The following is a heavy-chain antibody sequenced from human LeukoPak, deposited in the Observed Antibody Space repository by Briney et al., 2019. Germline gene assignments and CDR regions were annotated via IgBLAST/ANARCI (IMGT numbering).Heavy chain of an antibody. Sequence: ASVKVSCTSSVYSFTRDYMHWVRQAPGQGVEWMGVIHPSGGSTSYAHKFQGRVTMTTDTSTSTVYVDLSSLSSNDTAVYYCARATLDAAMVYWSFDLWGRGTLVSVSS. CDR3: ARATLDAAMVYWSFDL. D-gene: IGHD5-18*01. J-gene: IGHJ2*01. CDR2: IHPSGGST. V-gene: IGHV1-46*01. CDR1: VYSFTRDY.